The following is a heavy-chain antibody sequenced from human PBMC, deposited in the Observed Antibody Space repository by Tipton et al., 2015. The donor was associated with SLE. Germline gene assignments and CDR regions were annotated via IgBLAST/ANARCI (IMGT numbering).Heavy chain of an antibody. Sequence: TLSLTCTASGDSISSYYWSWIRQPPGKGLEWIGYIYYSGSTNYNPSLKSRVTISVDTSKNQFSLKLSSVTAADTAVYYCARSGSWHDALDIWGQGTMVTVSS. V-gene: IGHV4-59*01. CDR2: IYYSGST. D-gene: IGHD6-13*01. J-gene: IGHJ3*02. CDR3: ARSGSWHDALDI. CDR1: GDSISSYY.